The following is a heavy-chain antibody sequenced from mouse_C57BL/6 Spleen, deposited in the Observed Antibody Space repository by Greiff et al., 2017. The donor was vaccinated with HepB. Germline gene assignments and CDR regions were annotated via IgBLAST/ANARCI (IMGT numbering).Heavy chain of an antibody. J-gene: IGHJ2*01. D-gene: IGHD2-1*01. CDR3: ARSGAYYGNYYFDY. Sequence: QFQLQQPGTELVKPGASVKLSCKASGYTFTSYWMHWVKQRPGQGLEWIGNINPSNGGTNYNEKFKSKATLTVDKSSSTAYMQLSSLTSEDSAVYYCARSGAYYGNYYFDYWGQGTTLTVSS. CDR1: GYTFTSYW. CDR2: INPSNGGT. V-gene: IGHV1-53*01.